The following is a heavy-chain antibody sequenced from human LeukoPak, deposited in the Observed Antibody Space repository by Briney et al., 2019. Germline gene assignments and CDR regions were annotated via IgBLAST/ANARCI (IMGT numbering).Heavy chain of an antibody. CDR1: GFTFSSYA. CDR3: AKRPLRSTSYYYFDN. CDR2: ISGSGGST. J-gene: IGHJ4*02. D-gene: IGHD2-2*01. Sequence: GGSLRLSCAASGFTFSSYAMSWVRQAPGKGLEWVSTISGSGGSTDYADPVKGRFTISRDNSKNTLYLQMNNLRAEDTAVYYCAKRPLRSTSYYYFDNWGQGTPVTVSS. V-gene: IGHV3-23*01.